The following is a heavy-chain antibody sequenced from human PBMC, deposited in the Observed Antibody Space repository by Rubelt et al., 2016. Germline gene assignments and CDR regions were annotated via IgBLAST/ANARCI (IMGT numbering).Heavy chain of an antibody. J-gene: IGHJ5*02. CDR3: ARGIPYNRFDP. CDR1: GYTFTSYD. CDR2: MNDNRGNT. Sequence: QVQLVQSGAEVKKPGASVEVSCKASGYTFTSYDINWVRQATGQGLEWMGWMNDNRGNTGYSKKFQRRVTMTRNTCMSTAYMELSSLRSDDTAVYYCARGIPYNRFDPWGQGTLVTVSS. V-gene: IGHV1-8*01. D-gene: IGHD2-21*01.